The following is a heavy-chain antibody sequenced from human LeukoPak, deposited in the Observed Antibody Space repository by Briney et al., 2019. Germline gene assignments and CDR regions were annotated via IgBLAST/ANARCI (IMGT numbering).Heavy chain of an antibody. V-gene: IGHV1-46*01. D-gene: IGHD4-11*01. CDR2: INPSGGT. J-gene: IGHJ3*02. Sequence: ASVKVSCKASGYSFTNYYMHWLRHVPGQGPEWMGLINPSGGTKYAQKFQDRVTMTRDTSTSTIYMELSSLRSDDRAVYYCAREGLSDYRASRSFDIWGQGTMVTVPS. CDR3: AREGLSDYRASRSFDI. CDR1: GYSFTNYY.